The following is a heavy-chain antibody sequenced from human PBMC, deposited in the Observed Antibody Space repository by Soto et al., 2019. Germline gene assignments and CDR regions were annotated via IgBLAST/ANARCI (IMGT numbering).Heavy chain of an antibody. CDR3: ARLIGNSWLDS. CDR2: TYYRSKWDY. CDR1: GDSVSTNSAT. Sequence: QVQLQQSGPGLVKPSQTLSLTCAISGDSVSTNSATWDWIRQSPSRGLEWLGRTYYRSKWDYDSAASVKGRITINPDSSNSQLSLHLDSVTPDDTAVYYCARLIGNSWLDSWGQGTLVTVSS. J-gene: IGHJ5*01. D-gene: IGHD2-8*01. V-gene: IGHV6-1*01.